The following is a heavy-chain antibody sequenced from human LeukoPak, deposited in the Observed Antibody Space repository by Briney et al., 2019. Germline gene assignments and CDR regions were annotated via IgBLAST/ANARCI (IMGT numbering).Heavy chain of an antibody. Sequence: ASVKVSCKASGFTFTSSAMQWVRQARGQRLEWIGWIVVGSGNTNYAQKFQERVTITRDMSTSTAYMELSSLRSEDTAVYYCAADRGSYPYNWFDPWGQGTLVTVSS. D-gene: IGHD3-10*01. CDR1: GFTFTSSA. J-gene: IGHJ5*02. CDR2: IVVGSGNT. V-gene: IGHV1-58*02. CDR3: AADRGSYPYNWFDP.